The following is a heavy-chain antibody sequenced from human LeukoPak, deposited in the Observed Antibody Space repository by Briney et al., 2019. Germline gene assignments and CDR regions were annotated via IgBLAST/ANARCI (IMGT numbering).Heavy chain of an antibody. CDR2: INPDNGGT. J-gene: IGHJ4*02. Sequence: ASVTVSFKSSVFRVIDYLIHWIRQAPGQGPQYMGWINPDNGGTHYSQHFQVRVTMTRDTSVSTVYMELTSLSSDDTAVYFCARGLFGTTWFDFWGQGTLVTVSS. D-gene: IGHD1-1*01. CDR3: ARGLFGTTWFDF. V-gene: IGHV1-2*02. CDR1: VFRVIDYL.